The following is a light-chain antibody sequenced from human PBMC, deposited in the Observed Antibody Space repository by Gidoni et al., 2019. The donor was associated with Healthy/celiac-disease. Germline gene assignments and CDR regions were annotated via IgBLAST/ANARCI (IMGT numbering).Light chain of an antibody. CDR3: MQALQTPWT. CDR2: LGS. V-gene: IGKV2-28*01. Sequence: DIVMTQSPLSLPVTPGEPASISCRSSQSLLHSNGYNYLDWYLQKPGPSPQLLIYLGSNRASRVPDRFSGSGSGTDFTLKISRVEAEDVGVYYCMQALQTPWTFGQGTKVEIK. CDR1: QSLLHSNGYNY. J-gene: IGKJ1*01.